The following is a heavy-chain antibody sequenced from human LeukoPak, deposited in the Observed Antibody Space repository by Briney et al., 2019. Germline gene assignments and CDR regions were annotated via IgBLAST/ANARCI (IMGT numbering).Heavy chain of an antibody. D-gene: IGHD6-13*01. Sequence: GESLKISCKGSGYSFTSYWIGWVRQMPGKGLEWMGIIYPGDSDTRYSPSFQGQVTISADKSISTAYLQWSSLKASDTAVYYCARRLIAAAGNFGFDPWGQGTLVTVSS. CDR3: ARRLIAAAGNFGFDP. J-gene: IGHJ5*02. CDR1: GYSFTSYW. V-gene: IGHV5-51*01. CDR2: IYPGDSDT.